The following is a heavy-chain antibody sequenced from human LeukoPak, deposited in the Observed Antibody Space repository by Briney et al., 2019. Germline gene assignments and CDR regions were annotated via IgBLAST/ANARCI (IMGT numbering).Heavy chain of an antibody. J-gene: IGHJ3*02. D-gene: IGHD3-3*01. Sequence: SETLSLTCTVSGGSISSSSYYWGWIRQPPGKGLEWIGSIYYSGSTYYNPSLKSRVTISVDTSKNQFSLKLSSVTAADTAVYYCARGHDFWSGYLAFDIWGQGTMVTVSS. CDR2: IYYSGST. CDR1: GGSISSSSYY. V-gene: IGHV4-39*07. CDR3: ARGHDFWSGYLAFDI.